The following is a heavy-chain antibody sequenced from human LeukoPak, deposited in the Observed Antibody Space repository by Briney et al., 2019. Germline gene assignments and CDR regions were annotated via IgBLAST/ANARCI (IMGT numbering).Heavy chain of an antibody. CDR2: INHSGST. CDR3: ARGPARGGFVD. V-gene: IGHV4-39*07. J-gene: IGHJ4*02. D-gene: IGHD5-24*01. CDR1: GGSMSSSSYY. Sequence: PSETLSLTCTVSGGSMSSSSYYWGWIRQPPGRGLEWIGEINHSGSTNYNPSLKSRVTISVDTSKNQFSLKLSSVTAADTAVYYCARGPARGGFVDWGQGTLVTVSS.